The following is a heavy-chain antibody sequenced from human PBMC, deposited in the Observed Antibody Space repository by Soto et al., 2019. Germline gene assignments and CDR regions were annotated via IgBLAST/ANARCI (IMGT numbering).Heavy chain of an antibody. V-gene: IGHV3-30-3*01. CDR1: GFTFSSYA. D-gene: IGHD4-17*01. CDR3: ARDPTPDYGGNPTKDGMDV. Sequence: QVQLVESGGGVVQPGRSLRLSCAASGFTFSSYAMHWVRQAPGKGLEWVAVITYDGSNKYYADSVKGRFTISRDNSKNTLYLQMNSLRAEDTAVYYCARDPTPDYGGNPTKDGMDVWGQGTTVTVSS. CDR2: ITYDGSNK. J-gene: IGHJ6*02.